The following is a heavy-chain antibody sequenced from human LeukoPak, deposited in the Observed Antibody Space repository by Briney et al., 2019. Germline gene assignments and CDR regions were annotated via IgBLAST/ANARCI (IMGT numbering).Heavy chain of an antibody. CDR3: ARGPYYYDSSGYWGGYYFDY. CDR2: ISYDGSNK. J-gene: IGHJ4*02. Sequence: PGGSLRLSCAASGFTFSSYAMHWVRQAPGKGLEWVAVISYDGSNKYYADSVKGRFTISRDNSKNTLYLQMNSLRAEDTAVYYCARGPYYYDSSGYWGGYYFDYWGQGTLVTVSS. V-gene: IGHV3-30-3*01. D-gene: IGHD3-22*01. CDR1: GFTFSSYA.